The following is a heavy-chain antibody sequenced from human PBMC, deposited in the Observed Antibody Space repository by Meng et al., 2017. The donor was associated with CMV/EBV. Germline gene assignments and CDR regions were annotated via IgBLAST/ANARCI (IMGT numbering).Heavy chain of an antibody. Sequence: QVQLQQWGAGLLKASETLSLTCAVYGGSFSGYYWSWIRQPPGKRLEWIGEINHSGSTNYNPSLKSRVTISVDTSKNQFSLKLSSVTAADTAVYYGARKRYWLLYPWFDPWGQGTLVTVSS. CDR3: ARKRYWLLYPWFDP. CDR2: INHSGST. CDR1: GGSFSGYY. D-gene: IGHD3-9*01. J-gene: IGHJ5*02. V-gene: IGHV4-34*01.